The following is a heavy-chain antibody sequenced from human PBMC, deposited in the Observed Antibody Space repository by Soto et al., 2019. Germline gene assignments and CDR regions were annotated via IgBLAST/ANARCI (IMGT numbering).Heavy chain of an antibody. J-gene: IGHJ6*02. D-gene: IGHD6-19*01. Sequence: QVQLQESGPGLVKPSQTLSLTCTVSGGSISSGGYYWSWIRQHPGKGLEWIGYIYYSGSTYYNPSLKSRVTTSVDTSKHQFSLKLSAVTAADTAVYYCARSQRWLVPPYYSYGMDVWGPGTTVTVSS. V-gene: IGHV4-31*03. CDR3: ARSQRWLVPPYYSYGMDV. CDR2: IYYSGST. CDR1: GGSISSGGYY.